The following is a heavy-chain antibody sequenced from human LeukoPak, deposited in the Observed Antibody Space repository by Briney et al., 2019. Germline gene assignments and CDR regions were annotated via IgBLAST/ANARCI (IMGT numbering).Heavy chain of an antibody. V-gene: IGHV4-38-2*01. CDR1: GYSISSGYY. CDR2: IYHSGST. CDR3: ARGSSSGYDINFDY. J-gene: IGHJ4*02. Sequence: PSETLSLTCAVSGYSISSGYYWGRIRQPPGKGLEWIGSIYHSGSTYYNPSLKSRVTISVDTSKNQFSLKPSSVTAADTAVYYCARGSSSGYDINFDYWGQGTLVTVSS. D-gene: IGHD5-12*01.